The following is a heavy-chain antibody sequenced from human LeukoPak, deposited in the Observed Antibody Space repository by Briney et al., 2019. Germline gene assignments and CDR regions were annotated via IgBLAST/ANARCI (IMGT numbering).Heavy chain of an antibody. D-gene: IGHD1-26*01. Sequence: ASVKVSCKVSGYTLTELSMHWVRQAPGKGLEWMGGFDPEDGETIYAQNFQGRVTMTEDTSTDTAYMELSSLRSEDTAMYYCARSTLVGANHRPSSHYMDVWGKGTTVTVSS. CDR3: ARSTLVGANHRPSSHYMDV. CDR2: FDPEDGET. J-gene: IGHJ6*03. V-gene: IGHV1-24*01. CDR1: GYTLTELS.